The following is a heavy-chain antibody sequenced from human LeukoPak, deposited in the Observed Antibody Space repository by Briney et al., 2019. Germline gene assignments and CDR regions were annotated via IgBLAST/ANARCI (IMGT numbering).Heavy chain of an antibody. J-gene: IGHJ4*02. D-gene: IGHD3-10*01. V-gene: IGHV3-30*01. CDR3: ARDVGTRGSGSYYLFDY. CDR1: GFTFSSYA. Sequence: GGSLRLSCAASGFTFSSYAMHWVRQAPGKGLEWVAVISYDGSNKYYADSVKGRFTISSDNSKNTLYLQMNSLRAEDTAVYYCARDVGTRGSGSYYLFDYWGQGTLVTVSS. CDR2: ISYDGSNK.